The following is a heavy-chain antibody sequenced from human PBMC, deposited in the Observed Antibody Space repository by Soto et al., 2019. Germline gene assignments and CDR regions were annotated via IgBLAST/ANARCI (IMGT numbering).Heavy chain of an antibody. D-gene: IGHD2-15*01. V-gene: IGHV1-46*01. J-gene: IGHJ5*02. CDR2: INPSGDSK. Sequence: QVQLVQSGAEVKKPGASVKVSCKASGFTFSSYYMHWVRQAPGQGLEWMGIINPSGDSKIYAQKCQGRVTITRDTSTSTVYMDLSSLRYEDTAVYYCARDNSQQYGSQVVVAAAWWFDPWGQGTQVTVSS. CDR3: ARDNSQQYGSQVVVAAAWWFDP. CDR1: GFTFSSYY.